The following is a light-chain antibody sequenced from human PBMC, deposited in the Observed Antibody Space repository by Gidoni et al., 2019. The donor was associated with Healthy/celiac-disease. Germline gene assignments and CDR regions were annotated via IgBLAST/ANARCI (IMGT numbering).Light chain of an antibody. CDR1: QSISSW. Sequence: DTQMTQSPSTLSASVGDRVTITCRASQSISSWLAWYQQKPGKAPKLLIYKASSLESGVPSRFSGSGSGTEFTLTISILQPDDFATYYCQQYNSYSPYTFGQXAKLEIK. J-gene: IGKJ2*01. CDR2: KAS. CDR3: QQYNSYSPYT. V-gene: IGKV1-5*03.